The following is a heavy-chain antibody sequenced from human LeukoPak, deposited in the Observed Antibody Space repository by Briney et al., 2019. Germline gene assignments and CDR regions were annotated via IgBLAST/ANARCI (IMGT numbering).Heavy chain of an antibody. CDR2: INPNSGGT. J-gene: IGHJ4*03. D-gene: IGHD5-24*01. V-gene: IGHV1-2*02. Sequence: GASVRLSCKASGYTFTGYYMHWVRQAPGQGLEWMGWINPNSGGTNYAQKFQGRVTMTRDTCISTAYMELSRLRSDDTAVYYCARGQDGFIDYWGAGKPGTVSS. CDR3: ARGQDGFIDY. CDR1: GYTFTGYY.